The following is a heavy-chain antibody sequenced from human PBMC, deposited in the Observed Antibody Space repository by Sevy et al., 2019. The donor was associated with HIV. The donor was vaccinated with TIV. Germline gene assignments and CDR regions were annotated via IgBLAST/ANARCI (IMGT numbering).Heavy chain of an antibody. CDR1: GFTFSSYP. D-gene: IGHD3-10*01. CDR2: ISFNGTDN. J-gene: IGHJ3*01. Sequence: GESLKISCAASGFTFSSYPMHWVRQAPGKGLEWVSFISFNGTDNYYVDSVKARLTITRDNSKNTLFLQMSSLRAEETAFYCCVRETTMLPRGAFDFWGQGTMVTVSS. CDR3: VRETTMLPRGAFDF. V-gene: IGHV3-30-3*01.